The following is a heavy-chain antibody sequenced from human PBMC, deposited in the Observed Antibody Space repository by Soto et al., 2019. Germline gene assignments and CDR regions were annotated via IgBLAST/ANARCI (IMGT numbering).Heavy chain of an antibody. CDR3: ARDRETGTYYFDY. V-gene: IGHV1-69*13. CDR1: GGTFSSYA. D-gene: IGHD1-1*01. J-gene: IGHJ4*02. CDR2: IIPIFGTA. Sequence: SVKVSCKSSGGTFSSYAISWVRQAPGQGLEWMGGIIPIFGTANYAQKFQGRVTITADESTSTAYMELSSLRSEDTAVYYCARDRETGTYYFDYWGKGTLVNVS.